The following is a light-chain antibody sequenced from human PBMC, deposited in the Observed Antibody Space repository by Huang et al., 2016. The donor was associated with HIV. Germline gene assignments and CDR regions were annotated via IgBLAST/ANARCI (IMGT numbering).Light chain of an antibody. CDR2: EAS. J-gene: IGKJ4*01. CDR3: QQRTKWPPVLT. Sequence: EIVLTQSPATLSLFPGDRATLSCRASQSVGVYLAWYQQKPGQAPRLLIFEASNRATGIPDRFSGSGSGTDFTLTIDSLQPDDFAIYYCQQRTKWPPVLTFGGGTRVEIK. V-gene: IGKV3-11*01. CDR1: QSVGVY.